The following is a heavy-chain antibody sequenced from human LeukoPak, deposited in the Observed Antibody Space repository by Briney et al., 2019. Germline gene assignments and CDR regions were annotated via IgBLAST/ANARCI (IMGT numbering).Heavy chain of an antibody. J-gene: IGHJ5*02. Sequence: AESLMISCKASAYSFTSYWTSWVRQMAGKGLVEMVIIYPGYPHSRYSPFFQGQVTISADKSISTAYLQWSSLKASDTAMYYCARRFEYCSGGSCYRNWFDPWGQGTLVTVSS. CDR2: IYPGYPHS. CDR1: AYSFTSYW. V-gene: IGHV5-51*01. CDR3: ARRFEYCSGGSCYRNWFDP. D-gene: IGHD2-15*01.